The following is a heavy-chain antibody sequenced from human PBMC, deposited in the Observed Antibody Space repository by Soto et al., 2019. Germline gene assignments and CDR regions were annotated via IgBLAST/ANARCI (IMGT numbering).Heavy chain of an antibody. CDR2: ITDTGGDA. V-gene: IGHV3-23*01. CDR3: ARGSTDSYPGSRIFDF. Sequence: GGSLRLSCVASGLTFVSRAMTWVRQAPGEGLQWVSTITDTGGDAKYADSVRGRFVISRDNSKKTLHLQMTSLTAEDSAMYYCARGSTDSYPGSRIFDFWGRGTLVTVSS. D-gene: IGHD3-10*01. J-gene: IGHJ4*02. CDR1: GLTFVSRA.